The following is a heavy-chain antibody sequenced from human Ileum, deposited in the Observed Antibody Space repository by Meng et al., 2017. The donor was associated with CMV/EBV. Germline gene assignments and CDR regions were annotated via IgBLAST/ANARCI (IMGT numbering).Heavy chain of an antibody. V-gene: IGHV3-11*01. D-gene: IGHD2-2*02. Sequence: GESLKISCAASGFIFSDYYMSWVRQAPRKGLEWVSYISSSGSTIYYADSVKGRFTISRDNAKNSLYLQMNSLRAEDTAVYYCAREDTHAFDIWGQGTMVTVSS. CDR1: GFIFSDYY. CDR2: ISSSGSTI. CDR3: AREDTHAFDI. J-gene: IGHJ3*02.